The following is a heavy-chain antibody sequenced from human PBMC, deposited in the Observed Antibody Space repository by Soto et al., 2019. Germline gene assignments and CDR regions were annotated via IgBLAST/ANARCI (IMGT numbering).Heavy chain of an antibody. D-gene: IGHD1-7*01. Sequence: GWSLRLSCAASGFTFSSYGMHWVRQAPGKGLEWVAVIWYDGSNKYYADSVKGRFTISRDNSKNTLYLQMNSLRAEDTAVYYCARDLAGITGTNHYWGQGTMVTVSS. CDR2: IWYDGSNK. CDR1: GFTFSSYG. V-gene: IGHV3-33*01. J-gene: IGHJ4*02. CDR3: ARDLAGITGTNHY.